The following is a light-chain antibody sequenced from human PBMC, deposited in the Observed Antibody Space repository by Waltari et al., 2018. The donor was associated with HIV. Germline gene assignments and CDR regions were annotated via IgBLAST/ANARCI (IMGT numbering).Light chain of an antibody. CDR1: QSVSSN. CDR2: VAA. V-gene: IGKV3-15*01. Sequence: EIVMTQSPATLSVSPGERATLSCRASQSVSSNLAWYQQKPGQAPRLLIYVAATRATGIPARFSGSGSGTDFTLTISSLQSEDFAVYYCQQYNNWPPITFGQGTRLEIK. CDR3: QQYNNWPPIT. J-gene: IGKJ5*01.